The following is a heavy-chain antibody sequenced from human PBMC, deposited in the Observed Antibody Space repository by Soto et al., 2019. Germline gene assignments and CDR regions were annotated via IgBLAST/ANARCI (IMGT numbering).Heavy chain of an antibody. CDR3: TRGYYDSSGYYPGYFQQ. J-gene: IGHJ1*01. D-gene: IGHD3-22*01. V-gene: IGHV3-66*01. Sequence: GGSLRLSCAASGFTVSNNYMNWVCQAPGKGLEWVSIIYSGGDTYYADSVKGRFTISRDNSKNTLNLHMNSLRVEDTAIYYCTRGYYDSSGYYPGYFQQWGQGTLVTVSS. CDR1: GFTVSNNY. CDR2: IYSGGDT.